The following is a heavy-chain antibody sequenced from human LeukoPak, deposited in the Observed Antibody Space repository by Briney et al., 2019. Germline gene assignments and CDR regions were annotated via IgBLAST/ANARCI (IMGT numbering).Heavy chain of an antibody. CDR2: IRGSGGST. J-gene: IGHJ4*02. D-gene: IGHD5-18*01. CDR3: AKDISEQGYPGGYFDY. CDR1: GFTFSSYA. V-gene: IGHV3-23*01. Sequence: GGSLRLSCAASGFTFSSYAMSWVRRAPGKGREGVSAIRGSGGSTYYADSVKGRFTISRDNSKNTLYLQMNSLRAEDTAVYYCAKDISEQGYPGGYFDYWGQGTLVTVSP.